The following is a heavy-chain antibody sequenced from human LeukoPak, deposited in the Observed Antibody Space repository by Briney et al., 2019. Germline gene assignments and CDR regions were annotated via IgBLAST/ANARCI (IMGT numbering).Heavy chain of an antibody. J-gene: IGHJ4*02. CDR1: GHSISSAYY. CDR3: ARDKGSWGIDY. CDR2: IYHSGST. Sequence: SETLSLTCTVSGHSISSAYYWGWIRQPPGKGLEWIGSIYHSGSTYYSPSLKSRVTISVDTSKNQFSLKLSSVTAADTAVYYCARDKGSWGIDYWGQGTLVSVSS. D-gene: IGHD6-13*01. V-gene: IGHV4-38-2*02.